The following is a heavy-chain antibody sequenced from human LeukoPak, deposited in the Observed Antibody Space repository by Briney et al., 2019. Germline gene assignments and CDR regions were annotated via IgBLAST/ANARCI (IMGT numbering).Heavy chain of an antibody. Sequence: PGGSLRLSCAASGFTFSSYSMNWVRQAPGKGLEWVSSISSSSSDIYYADSVKGRFTISRDNAKNSLYLQMNSLRAEDTAVYYCARAAPTRTLIGSGADYWGQGTLVTVSS. D-gene: IGHD3-22*01. CDR1: GFTFSSYS. CDR3: ARAAPTRTLIGSGADY. V-gene: IGHV3-21*01. CDR2: ISSSSSDI. J-gene: IGHJ4*02.